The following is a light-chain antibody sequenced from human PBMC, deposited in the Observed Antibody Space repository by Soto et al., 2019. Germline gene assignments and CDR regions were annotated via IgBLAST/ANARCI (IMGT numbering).Light chain of an antibody. CDR1: QSFSGY. V-gene: IGKV3-11*01. CDR3: QQRSNWPPVIT. J-gene: IGKJ5*01. CDR2: DAS. Sequence: DILLTQSPATLSLSPGERATLSCRASQSFSGYLAWYQQKPGQAPRLRIYDASKRATGIPARFSGRGSGTDFTLTISSLAPEAFAVYYCQQRSNWPPVITFGHGTRLEIK.